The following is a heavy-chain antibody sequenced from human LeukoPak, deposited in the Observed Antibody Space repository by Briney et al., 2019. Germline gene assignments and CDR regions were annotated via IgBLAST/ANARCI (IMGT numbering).Heavy chain of an antibody. D-gene: IGHD3/OR15-3a*01. CDR1: GFTFSSYS. Sequence: GGSLRLSCAASGFTFSSYSMNWFRQAPGKGLDWVSSISSSSSYIYYADSVKGRFTISRDNARNSLYLQMNSLRAEDTAVYYCARDWTVGAPNAFNIWGQGTKVTVSS. V-gene: IGHV3-21*01. J-gene: IGHJ3*02. CDR3: ARDWTVGAPNAFNI. CDR2: ISSSSSYI.